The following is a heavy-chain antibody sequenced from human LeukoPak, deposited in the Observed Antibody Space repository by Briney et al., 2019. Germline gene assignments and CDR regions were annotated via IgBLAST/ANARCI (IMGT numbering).Heavy chain of an antibody. CDR2: IIPIFGTA. Sequence: SVQVSCKATGVTFSSYAISWVRQAPGQWLEWMGGIIPIFGTANYAQKFQGRVTITAYESTSTAYMELSSLRSEDTAVYYCARVYYYDSSGSNDASDIWGQGTMVTVSS. D-gene: IGHD3-22*01. V-gene: IGHV1-69*13. CDR1: GVTFSSYA. J-gene: IGHJ3*02. CDR3: ARVYYYDSSGSNDASDI.